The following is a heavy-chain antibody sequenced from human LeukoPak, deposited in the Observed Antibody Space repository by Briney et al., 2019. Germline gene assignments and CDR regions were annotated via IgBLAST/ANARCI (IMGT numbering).Heavy chain of an antibody. D-gene: IGHD2-2*01. J-gene: IGHJ4*02. V-gene: IGHV3-23*01. CDR1: GFTFSNYA. CDR2: ISGCGTT. Sequence: GVSLRLPCAASGFTFSNYAMIWVRQAPGKGLEWVSAISGCGTTYYANSVKARYTLTSHNSNTTPSLQTTSLTYEDPAVYYCAKDACSSTSCFYKNLDYWGQGTLVTVSS. CDR3: AKDACSSTSCFYKNLDY.